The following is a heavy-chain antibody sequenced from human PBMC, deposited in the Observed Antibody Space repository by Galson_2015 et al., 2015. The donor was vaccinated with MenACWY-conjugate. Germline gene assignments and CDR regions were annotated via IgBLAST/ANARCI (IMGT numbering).Heavy chain of an antibody. CDR2: IRVSNGDT. D-gene: IGHD6-19*01. CDR1: GYTFISYG. CDR3: ARYSSLYDYFDS. J-gene: IGHJ4*02. Sequence: SVKVSCKASGYTFISYGITWVRQAPGQGLEWMGRIRVSNGDTKFAQGFQDRVSMIADTSTDTAYMELRNLRSDDTALYYCARYSSLYDYFDSWGQGTLVTVSS. V-gene: IGHV1-18*01.